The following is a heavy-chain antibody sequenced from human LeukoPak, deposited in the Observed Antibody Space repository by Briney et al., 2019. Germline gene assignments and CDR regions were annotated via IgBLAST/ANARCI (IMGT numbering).Heavy chain of an antibody. D-gene: IGHD1-1*01. CDR3: AKVEGASKASVY. V-gene: IGHV3-30*18. J-gene: IGHJ4*02. CDR1: GFTFSSYG. CDR2: ISYDGSNK. Sequence: PGGSLRLSCAASGFTFSSYGMPWVRQAPGKGLEWVAVISYDGSNKYYADSVKGRFTISRDNSKNTLYLQMYSLRAEDTAVYYCAKVEGASKASVYWGQGALVTVSS.